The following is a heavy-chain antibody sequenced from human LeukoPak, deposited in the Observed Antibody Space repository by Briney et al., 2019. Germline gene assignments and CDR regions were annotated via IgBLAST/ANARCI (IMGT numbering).Heavy chain of an antibody. CDR3: TTGHITTVTRVGDY. V-gene: IGHV1-69-2*01. CDR1: GYSFTDYF. CDR2: VDPEDGET. Sequence: AASVKVSCKVSGYSFTDYFIHWVQQAPGKGPEWMGLVDPEDGETLYASKFQGRVTMTADTSTDTTYLELRSLRYDDTAMYYCTTGHITTVTRVGDYWGQGTLVSVSS. J-gene: IGHJ4*02. D-gene: IGHD4-17*01.